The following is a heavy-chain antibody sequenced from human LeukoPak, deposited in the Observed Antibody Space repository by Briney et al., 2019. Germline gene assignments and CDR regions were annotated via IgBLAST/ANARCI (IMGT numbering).Heavy chain of an antibody. CDR1: GGTFSSYA. J-gene: IGHJ4*02. CDR2: IIPIFGTA. V-gene: IGHV1-69*13. Sequence: SVKVSCKASGGTFSSYAISWVRQAPGQGLEWMGGIIPIFGTANYAQKFQGRVMITADESTSTAYMELSSLRSEDTAVYYCARAYYYDSSGYYFDYWGQGTLVTVSS. D-gene: IGHD3-22*01. CDR3: ARAYYYDSSGYYFDY.